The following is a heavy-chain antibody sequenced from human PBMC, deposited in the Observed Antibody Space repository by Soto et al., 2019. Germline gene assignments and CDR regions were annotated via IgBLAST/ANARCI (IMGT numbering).Heavy chain of an antibody. D-gene: IGHD3-9*01. CDR2: TYYRSRWYS. V-gene: IGHV6-1*01. CDR3: ARDPPSFDSAFDF. CDR1: GDSVSSNSAA. J-gene: IGHJ4*02. Sequence: SQTLSLTCAISGDSVSSNSAAWNWIRQSPSRGLEWLGRTYYRSRWYSDYAPSVKSRITVNPDTSQNQFSLQLNSVTPEDTAIYYCARDPPSFDSAFDFWGQGTLVTVSS.